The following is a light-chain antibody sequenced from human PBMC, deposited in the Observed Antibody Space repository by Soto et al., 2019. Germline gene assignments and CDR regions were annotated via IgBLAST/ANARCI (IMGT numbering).Light chain of an antibody. Sequence: AIQLAQSPSALSASVGDRVTMTCRASQGISSALAWYQQKPGKAPKLLIYKASTLKSGVPSRFSGSGSGTEFTLTISSLQPDDFATYYCQHYNSYSEAFGQGTKVDIK. CDR2: KAS. V-gene: IGKV1-13*02. J-gene: IGKJ1*01. CDR1: QGISSA. CDR3: QHYNSYSEA.